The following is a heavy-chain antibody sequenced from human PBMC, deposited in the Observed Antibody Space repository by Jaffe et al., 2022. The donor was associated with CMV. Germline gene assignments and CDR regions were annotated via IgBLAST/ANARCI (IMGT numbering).Heavy chain of an antibody. D-gene: IGHD3-10*01. Sequence: QLQLQESGPGLVRPSETLSLTCTVSGGSINIRDIFWVWIRQPPGKGLEWVGSINYSGTTYYNAPLRSRVTISVDTSMNQFSLKLSFVTAADSAVYYCARQSATRGEWWFAPWGQGTLVSVSP. J-gene: IGHJ5*02. V-gene: IGHV4-39*01. CDR3: ARQSATRGEWWFAP. CDR1: GGSINIRDIF. CDR2: INYSGTT.